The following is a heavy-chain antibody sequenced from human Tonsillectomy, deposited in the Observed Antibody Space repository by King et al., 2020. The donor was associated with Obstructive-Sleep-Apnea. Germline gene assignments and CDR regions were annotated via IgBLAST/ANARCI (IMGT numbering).Heavy chain of an antibody. D-gene: IGHD3-22*01. CDR3: ARLDPSGYYPDY. CDR1: GGSISSYY. Sequence: VQLQESGPGLVKPSETLSLTCTVSGGSISSYYWSWIRQPPGKGLEWVGYIYSSGSTKYNPSLKSRVTISVDTSKNQFSLKLNTVTAADTAVYYCARLDPSGYYPDYWGQGTLVTVSS. CDR2: IYSSGST. J-gene: IGHJ4*02. V-gene: IGHV4-59*08.